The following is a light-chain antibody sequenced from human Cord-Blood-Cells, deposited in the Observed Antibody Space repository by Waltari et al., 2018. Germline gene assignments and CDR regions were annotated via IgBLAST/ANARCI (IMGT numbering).Light chain of an antibody. CDR3: CSYAGSYG. Sequence: QSALTQPRSVSGSPGQSVTISCTGTSSDVGGYNYVSWYQQHPRKASKLMIYYVSKRAPGFLDRFSCSKSGNTSSLTIFWLQAEDKADYCCCSYAGSYGFGTGTKVTVL. V-gene: IGLV2-11*01. CDR1: SSDVGGYNY. J-gene: IGLJ1*01. CDR2: YVS.